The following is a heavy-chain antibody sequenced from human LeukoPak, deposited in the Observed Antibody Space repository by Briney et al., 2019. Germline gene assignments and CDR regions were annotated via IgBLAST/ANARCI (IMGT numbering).Heavy chain of an antibody. J-gene: IGHJ5*02. CDR1: GYTFTSYY. V-gene: IGHV1-46*01. Sequence: GASVKVSCKASGYTFTSYYMHWVRQAPGQGLEWMGIINPSGGSTSYAQKFQGRVTMTRDTSTSTVYVELSSLRSEDTAVYYCARGAHIVVVPAAGNWFDPWGQGTLVTVSS. CDR3: ARGAHIVVVPAAGNWFDP. CDR2: INPSGGST. D-gene: IGHD2-2*01.